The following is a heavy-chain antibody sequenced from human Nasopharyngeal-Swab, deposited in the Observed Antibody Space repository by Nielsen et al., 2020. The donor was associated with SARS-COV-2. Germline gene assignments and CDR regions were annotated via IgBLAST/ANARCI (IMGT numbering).Heavy chain of an antibody. D-gene: IGHD4-17*01. CDR2: ISYDGSNK. Sequence: GESLKISCAASGFTFSSYGMHWVRQAPGKGLEWVAVISYDGSNKYYADSVKGRFTISRDNSKNTLYLQMNSLRAEDTAVYYCARETYGDYGFEYWGQGTLVTVSS. CDR1: GFTFSSYG. J-gene: IGHJ4*02. CDR3: ARETYGDYGFEY. V-gene: IGHV3-30*03.